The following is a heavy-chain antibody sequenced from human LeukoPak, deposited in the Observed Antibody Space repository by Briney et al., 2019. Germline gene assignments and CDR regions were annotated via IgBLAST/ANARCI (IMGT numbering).Heavy chain of an antibody. CDR2: IYSGGST. CDR3: ARGPWGSREVAYYFDY. Sequence: TGGSLRLSCAASGFTVSSNYMSWVRQAPGKGLEWVSVIYSGGSTYYADSVKGRFTISRDNSKNTLYLQMNSLRAEDTAVYYCARGPWGSREVAYYFDYWGQGTLVTVSS. J-gene: IGHJ4*02. D-gene: IGHD3-16*01. CDR1: GFTVSSNY. V-gene: IGHV3-53*01.